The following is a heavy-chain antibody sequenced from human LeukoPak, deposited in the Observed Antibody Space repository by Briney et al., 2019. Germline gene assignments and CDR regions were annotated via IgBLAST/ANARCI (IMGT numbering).Heavy chain of an antibody. V-gene: IGHV1-2*02. Sequence: ASVKVSCKASGGTFSNFAISWVRQAPGQGLEWMGWINPNSGGTNYAQKFQGRVTMTRDTSISTAYMELSRLRSDDTAVYYYARSRRLASWDYWGQGTLVTVSS. CDR1: GGTFSNFA. J-gene: IGHJ4*02. D-gene: IGHD6-19*01. CDR2: INPNSGGT. CDR3: ARSRRLASWDY.